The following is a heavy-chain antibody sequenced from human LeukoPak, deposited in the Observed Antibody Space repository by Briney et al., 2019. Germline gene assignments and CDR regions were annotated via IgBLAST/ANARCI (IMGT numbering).Heavy chain of an antibody. CDR3: ARNTRSGPVYCYYMDV. CDR2: IYTSGST. V-gene: IGHV4-4*07. CDR1: GGSISSYY. Sequence: PSETLSLXCTVSGGSISSYYWSWIRQPAGKGLEWIGRIYTSGSTNYNPSLKSRVTMSVDTSKNQFSLKLSSVTAADTAVYYCARNTRSGPVYCYYMDVWGKGTTVTVSS. D-gene: IGHD6-19*01. J-gene: IGHJ6*03.